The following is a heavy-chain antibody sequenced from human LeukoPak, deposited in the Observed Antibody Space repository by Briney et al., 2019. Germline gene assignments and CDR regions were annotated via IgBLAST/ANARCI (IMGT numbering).Heavy chain of an antibody. CDR1: GFTFSSDA. CDR3: ARSNPGDYTLHLIDS. V-gene: IGHV3-30-3*01. J-gene: IGHJ4*02. CDR2: ISHDGSNK. D-gene: IGHD4-17*01. Sequence: RSLRLSCAASGFTFSSDAMHWVRQAPGKGLEWVAVISHDGSNKYYADSVKGRFSISRDNSRSTLYLQMNSLRPEDTAVYYCARSNPGDYTLHLIDSWGQGTLVTVSS.